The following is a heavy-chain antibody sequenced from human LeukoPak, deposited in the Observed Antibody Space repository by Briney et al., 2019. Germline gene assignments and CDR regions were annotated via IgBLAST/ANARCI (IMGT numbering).Heavy chain of an antibody. Sequence: PSETLSLTCAVYGGSFSGYYWSWIRQPPGKGLEWIGEINHSGSTNYNPSLKSRVTISVDTSKNQFSLELSSVTAADTAVYYCARGYSSSSYNWFDPWGQGTLVTVSS. J-gene: IGHJ5*02. CDR2: INHSGST. V-gene: IGHV4-34*01. CDR3: ARGYSSSSYNWFDP. CDR1: GGSFSGYY. D-gene: IGHD6-6*01.